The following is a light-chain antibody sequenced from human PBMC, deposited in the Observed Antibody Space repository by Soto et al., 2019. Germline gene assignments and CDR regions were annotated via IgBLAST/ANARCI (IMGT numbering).Light chain of an antibody. CDR3: SSYTSSSTPRYV. J-gene: IGLJ1*01. Sequence: QSALTQPASVSGSPGQSITISCTGTSSDVGGYNYVSWYQQHPGKAPKLMIYEVSNRPSGVSNRFSGSKPGNTASLTISGLQAEDEADYYCSSYTSSSTPRYVFGTGTKVTVL. V-gene: IGLV2-14*01. CDR1: SSDVGGYNY. CDR2: EVS.